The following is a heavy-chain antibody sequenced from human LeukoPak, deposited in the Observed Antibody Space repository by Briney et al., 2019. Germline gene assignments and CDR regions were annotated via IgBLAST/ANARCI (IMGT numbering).Heavy chain of an antibody. CDR3: AEGYDFWSGYYPYYFDY. J-gene: IGHJ4*02. D-gene: IGHD3-3*01. Sequence: GGSLRLSCAASGFTFSSYWMHWVRQAPGKGLVWVSRINSDGSSTSYADSVKGRFTISRDNSKNTLYLQMNSLRAEDTAVYYCAEGYDFWSGYYPYYFDYWGQGTLVTVSS. V-gene: IGHV3-74*01. CDR1: GFTFSSYW. CDR2: INSDGSST.